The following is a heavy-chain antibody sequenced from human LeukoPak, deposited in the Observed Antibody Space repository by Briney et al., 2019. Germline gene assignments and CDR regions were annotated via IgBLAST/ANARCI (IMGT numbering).Heavy chain of an antibody. V-gene: IGHV1-24*01. CDR2: FDPEDGET. CDR3: ARVPYRTYYDFWSGYTGGHEYYFDY. CDR1: GYTLTELS. D-gene: IGHD3-3*01. J-gene: IGHJ4*02. Sequence: ASVKVSCKVSGYTLTELSMHWVRQAPGKGLEWMGGFDPEDGETIYAQKFQGRVTMTEDTSTDTAYMELSSLRSEDTAVYYCARVPYRTYYDFWSGYTGGHEYYFDYWGQGTLVTVSS.